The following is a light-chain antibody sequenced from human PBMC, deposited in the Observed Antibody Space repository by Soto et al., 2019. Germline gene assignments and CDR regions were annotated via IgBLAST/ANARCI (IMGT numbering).Light chain of an antibody. J-gene: IGKJ5*01. Sequence: EVVLTQSPGTLSLSPGERATLSCRASQGLSSSNLAWYQQKPGQAPRLLIYGASSRATGIPDRFSGSGFGTDFTLTINRLEPEDFAVYYCQQYGGSPPITFGQGTRLEIK. CDR3: QQYGGSPPIT. CDR1: QGLSSSN. V-gene: IGKV3-20*01. CDR2: GAS.